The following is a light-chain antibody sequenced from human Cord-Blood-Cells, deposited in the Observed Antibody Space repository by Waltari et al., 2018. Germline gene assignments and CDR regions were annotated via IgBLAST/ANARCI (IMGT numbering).Light chain of an antibody. J-gene: IGLJ2*01. Sequence: SYELTQPPSVSVSPGQTASITCSGDKLGDKYACWYQQKPGPSPVLVIYQESKRPSGIPDRFSGSNSGNTATLTISGTQAMDEADYYCQAWDSSTVVFGGGTKLTVL. CDR3: QAWDSSTVV. CDR2: QES. CDR1: KLGDKY. V-gene: IGLV3-1*01.